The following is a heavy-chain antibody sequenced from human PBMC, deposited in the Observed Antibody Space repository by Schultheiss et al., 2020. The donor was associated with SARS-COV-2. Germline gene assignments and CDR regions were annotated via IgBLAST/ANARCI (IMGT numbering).Heavy chain of an antibody. V-gene: IGHV4-61*01. CDR3: ARQGLGYSFDY. J-gene: IGHJ4*02. Sequence: SETLSLTCTVSGGSVSSGSYYWSWIRQPPGKGLEWIGYIYHSGSTNYNPSLKSRVTISVDTSKNQFSLRLTSVTAADTAVYYCARQGLGYSFDYWGQGTLVTVSS. CDR2: IYHSGST. CDR1: GGSVSSGSYY. D-gene: IGHD2-21*01.